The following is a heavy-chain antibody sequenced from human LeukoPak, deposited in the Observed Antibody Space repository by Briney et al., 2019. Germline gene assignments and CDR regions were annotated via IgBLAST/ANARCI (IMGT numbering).Heavy chain of an antibody. CDR3: ASTYCSSTSCYTDWFDP. J-gene: IGHJ5*02. Sequence: SETLSLTCTVSGGSISSHYWSWIRQPPGKGLEWIGYIYYSGSTNYNPSLKSRVTISVDTSKNQFSLKLSSVTAADTAVYYCASTYCSSTSCYTDWFDPWGQGTLVTVSS. V-gene: IGHV4-59*11. CDR1: GGSISSHY. D-gene: IGHD2-2*02. CDR2: IYYSGST.